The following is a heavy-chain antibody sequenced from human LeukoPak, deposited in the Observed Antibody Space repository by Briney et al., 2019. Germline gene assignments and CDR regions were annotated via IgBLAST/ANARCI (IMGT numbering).Heavy chain of an antibody. Sequence: ASVKVSCKPPGYTFTDYYLHWVRQAPGQGLEWMGWLDPNTGRTNFAEKFQGRVTMTRDTSVSTAYMDLIGLGSDDTAVYFCARTPVTVIRGVIEDGMDVWGQGTTVTVSS. J-gene: IGHJ6*02. CDR2: LDPNTGRT. V-gene: IGHV1-2*02. CDR3: ARTPVTVIRGVIEDGMDV. CDR1: GYTFTDYY. D-gene: IGHD3-10*01.